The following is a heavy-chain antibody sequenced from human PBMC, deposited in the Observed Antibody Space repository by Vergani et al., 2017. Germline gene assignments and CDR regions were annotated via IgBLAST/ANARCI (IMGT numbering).Heavy chain of an antibody. CDR1: GVAFSDYA. CDR2: IRSKGYGGTT. J-gene: IGHJ6*02. V-gene: IGHV3-49*04. D-gene: IGHD2/OR15-2a*01. CDR3: ANSVIAGNVGVAYFGMDV. Sequence: EVQLVESGGGLVQPGRSLRLSCTDSGVAFSDYAMSWVRQAPGKGLEWVGFIRSKGYGGTTEYAASVKGRFTISRDKSQNTVNLQMNSLRTEDTAVYFCANSVIAGNVGVAYFGMDVWGRGTTVTVSS.